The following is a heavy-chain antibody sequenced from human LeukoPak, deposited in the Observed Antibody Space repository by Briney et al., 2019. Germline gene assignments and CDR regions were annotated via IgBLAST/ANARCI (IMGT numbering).Heavy chain of an antibody. CDR1: GFTFSSYG. J-gene: IGHJ4*02. V-gene: IGHV3-30*18. Sequence: PGRSLRLSCAASGFTFSSYGMHWVRQAPGKGLEWVAVISYDGSNKYYADSVKGRFTISRDNSKNTLYLQMNSLRAEDTAVYYCAKVGSGGKTTYFDYWGQGTLVTVSS. D-gene: IGHD1-26*01. CDR2: ISYDGSNK. CDR3: AKVGSGGKTTYFDY.